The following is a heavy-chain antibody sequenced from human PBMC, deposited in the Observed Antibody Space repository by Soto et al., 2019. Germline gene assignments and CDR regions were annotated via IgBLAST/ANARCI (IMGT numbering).Heavy chain of an antibody. J-gene: IGHJ3*02. D-gene: IGHD4-17*01. CDR1: GYTFTSYG. V-gene: IGHV1-18*01. Sequence: QVQLVQSGAEVKKPGASVKVSCKASGYTFTSYGISRVRQAPGQGLEWMGWISAYNGNTNYAQKLQGRVTMTTDTSTSTAYMELRSLRSDDTAVYYCASLGDYGDYPTAFYDAFDIWGQGTMVTVSS. CDR2: ISAYNGNT. CDR3: ASLGDYGDYPTAFYDAFDI.